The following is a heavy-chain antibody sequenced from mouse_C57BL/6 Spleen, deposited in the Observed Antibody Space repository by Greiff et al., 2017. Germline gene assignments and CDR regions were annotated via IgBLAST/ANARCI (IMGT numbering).Heavy chain of an antibody. Sequence: QVQLQQSGPGLVQPSQSLSITCTVSGFSLTSYGVHWVRQSPGKGLEWLGVIWRGGSTDYNAAFMSRLSITKDNSKSQVFFKMNSLQADDTAIYYCAKEGYYYGSSLHWYFDVWGTGTTVTVSS. CDR2: IWRGGST. D-gene: IGHD1-1*01. J-gene: IGHJ1*03. CDR3: AKEGYYYGSSLHWYFDV. V-gene: IGHV2-5*01. CDR1: GFSLTSYG.